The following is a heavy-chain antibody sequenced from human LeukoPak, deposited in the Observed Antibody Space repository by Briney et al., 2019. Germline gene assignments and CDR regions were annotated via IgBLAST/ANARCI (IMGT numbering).Heavy chain of an antibody. V-gene: IGHV1-24*01. Sequence: ASVKVSCKVSGYTLTELSMHWVRQAPGKGLEWKGGFDPEDGETIYAQKFQGRVTMTEDTSTDTAYMELSSLRSEDTAVYYCATGINQLLLFDYWGQGTLVTVSS. CDR1: GYTLTELS. CDR3: ATGINQLLLFDY. J-gene: IGHJ4*02. D-gene: IGHD2-2*01. CDR2: FDPEDGET.